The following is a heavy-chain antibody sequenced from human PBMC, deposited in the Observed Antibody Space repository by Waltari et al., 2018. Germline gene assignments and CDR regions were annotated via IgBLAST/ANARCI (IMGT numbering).Heavy chain of an antibody. D-gene: IGHD2-21*02. CDR1: GGTFSSYA. CDR3: ARAGACGGDCYNYYYYGMDV. Sequence: QVQLVQSGAEVKKPGSSVKVSCTASGGTFSSYAISWVRQAPGQGLEWMGGIIPIFGTANYTQKFQGRVTITADESTSTAYMELSSLRSEDTAVYYCARAGACGGDCYNYYYYGMDVWGQGTTVTVSS. CDR2: IIPIFGTA. J-gene: IGHJ6*02. V-gene: IGHV1-69*01.